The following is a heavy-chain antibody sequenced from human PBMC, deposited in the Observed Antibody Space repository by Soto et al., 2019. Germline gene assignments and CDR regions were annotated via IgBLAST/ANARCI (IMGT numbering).Heavy chain of an antibody. V-gene: IGHV3-23*01. CDR3: AKALPTIRYFDWSIYYMGV. CDR2: ISGSGGST. Sequence: GGSLRLSCAASGFTFSSYAMSWVRQAPGKGLEWVSAISGSGGSTYYADSVKGRFTISRDNSKNTLYLQMNSLRAEDTAVYYCAKALPTIRYFDWSIYYMGVWGKGTTVTVSS. CDR1: GFTFSSYA. D-gene: IGHD3-9*01. J-gene: IGHJ6*03.